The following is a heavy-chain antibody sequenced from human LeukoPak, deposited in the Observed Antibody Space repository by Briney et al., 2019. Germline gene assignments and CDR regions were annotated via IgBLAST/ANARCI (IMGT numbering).Heavy chain of an antibody. D-gene: IGHD5/OR15-5a*01. V-gene: IGHV4-34*01. J-gene: IGHJ4*02. CDR1: GGSFSGYY. CDR3: ARGRRGYSVHDFDY. CDR2: INHSGST. Sequence: SETLSLTCAVYGGSFSGYYWSWVRQPPGKGLEWIGEINHSGSTNYNPSLKRRVTISVDTSKNQFSLKLSSVTAADTAVYYCARGRRGYSVHDFDYWGQGSLVTAS.